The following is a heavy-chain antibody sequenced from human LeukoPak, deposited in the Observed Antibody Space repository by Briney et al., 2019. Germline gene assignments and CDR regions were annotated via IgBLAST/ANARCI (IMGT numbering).Heavy chain of an antibody. CDR1: GFTFSSYS. V-gene: IGHV3-15*01. CDR3: TTDPSPRPRLGRYNSERRSFDY. J-gene: IGHJ4*02. CDR2: IKSKTDGGTT. D-gene: IGHD1-1*01. Sequence: NTGGSLRLSCAASGFTFSSYSMNWVRQAPGKGLEWVGRIKSKTDGGTTDYAAPVKGRFTISRDDSKNTLYLQMNSLKTEDTAVYYCTTDPSPRPRLGRYNSERRSFDYWGQGTLVTVSS.